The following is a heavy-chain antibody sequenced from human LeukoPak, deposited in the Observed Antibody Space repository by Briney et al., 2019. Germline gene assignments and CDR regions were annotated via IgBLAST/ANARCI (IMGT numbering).Heavy chain of an antibody. V-gene: IGHV1-69*06. CDR2: IIPIFGTA. D-gene: IGHD3-22*01. Sequence: LRASVKVSCKASGGTFSSYAISWVRQAPGQGLEWMGGIIPIFGTANYAQKFQGRVTITADKSTSTAYMELSSLRSEDTAVYYCARDLGQYYDTSDNWFDPWGQGTLVTVSS. J-gene: IGHJ5*02. CDR1: GGTFSSYA. CDR3: ARDLGQYYDTSDNWFDP.